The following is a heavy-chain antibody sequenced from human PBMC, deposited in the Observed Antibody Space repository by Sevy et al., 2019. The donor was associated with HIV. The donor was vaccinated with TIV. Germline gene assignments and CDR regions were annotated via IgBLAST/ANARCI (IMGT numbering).Heavy chain of an antibody. D-gene: IGHD2-2*01. CDR1: GGSFSGYY. CDR3: ARRLPAALGRGFDY. Sequence: SESLSLTCAVYGGSFSGYYWNWIRQPPGKGLEWIGEINHSGSTNYNPSLKSRVTISVDTSKNQFSLKLSSVTAADTAVYYCARRLPAALGRGFDYWGQGTLVTVSS. V-gene: IGHV4-34*01. J-gene: IGHJ4*02. CDR2: INHSGST.